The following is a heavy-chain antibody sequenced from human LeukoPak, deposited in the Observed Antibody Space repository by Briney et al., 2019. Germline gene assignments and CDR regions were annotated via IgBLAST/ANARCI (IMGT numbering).Heavy chain of an antibody. J-gene: IGHJ3*02. CDR3: ATRTTGTTDALDI. Sequence: GASVKVSCKVFGYTLTELPIHWVRQAPGKGLEWVGGFDPVDGETTYAQKFQGRVTMTEDTSTDTAYMEVSGLRSEDTAVYYCATRTTGTTDALDIWGQGTMVTVSS. CDR1: GYTLTELP. CDR2: FDPVDGET. D-gene: IGHD1-1*01. V-gene: IGHV1-24*01.